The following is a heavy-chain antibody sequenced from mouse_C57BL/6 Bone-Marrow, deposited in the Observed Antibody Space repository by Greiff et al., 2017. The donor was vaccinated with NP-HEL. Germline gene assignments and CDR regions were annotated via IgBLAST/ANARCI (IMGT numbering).Heavy chain of an antibody. V-gene: IGHV2-5*01. D-gene: IGHD1-1*01. J-gene: IGHJ1*03. CDR1: GFSLTSYG. CDR3: AKTFDYYGSSYWYFDV. CDR2: IWRGGST. Sequence: QVQLQESGPGLVQPSQSLSITCTVSGFSLTSYGVHWVRQSPGKGLEWLVVIWRGGSTDYNAAFMSRLSITKDNSKSQVFFKMNSLQADDTAIYYCAKTFDYYGSSYWYFDVWGTGTTVTVSS.